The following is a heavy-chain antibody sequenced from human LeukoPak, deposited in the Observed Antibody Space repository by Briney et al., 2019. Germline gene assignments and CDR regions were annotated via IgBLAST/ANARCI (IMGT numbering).Heavy chain of an antibody. CDR1: GFTFSDYA. V-gene: IGHV3-30*03. Sequence: GTSLRLSCAASGFTFSDYAMHWVRQAPGKGLEWVAVIAYGGTYTHHADTLKGRFTISRDNSRDTLYLQINSLRPEDTALYYCARNKAITAFFGMDVWGQGTTIIVSS. D-gene: IGHD2/OR15-2a*01. CDR2: IAYGGTYT. CDR3: ARNKAITAFFGMDV. J-gene: IGHJ6*02.